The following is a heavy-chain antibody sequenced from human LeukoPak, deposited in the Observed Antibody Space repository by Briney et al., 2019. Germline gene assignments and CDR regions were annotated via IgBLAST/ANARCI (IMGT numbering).Heavy chain of an antibody. Sequence: PGGSLRLSCAASGFTVSSNYMSWVRQAPGKGLEWVSVIYSGGSTYYADSVKGRFTISRDNSKNTLYLQMNSLRAEDTAVYYCARATWIQLWSFDYWGQGTLVTVSS. CDR1: GFTVSSNY. D-gene: IGHD5-18*01. V-gene: IGHV3-66*01. J-gene: IGHJ4*02. CDR3: ARATWIQLWSFDY. CDR2: IYSGGST.